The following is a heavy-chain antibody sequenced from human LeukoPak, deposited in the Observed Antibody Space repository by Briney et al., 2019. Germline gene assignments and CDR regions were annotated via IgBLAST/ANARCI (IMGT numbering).Heavy chain of an antibody. D-gene: IGHD5-18*01. CDR2: IRSKAYGGTT. CDR3: ARALGGYSYGSGY. Sequence: GGSLRLSCTASGFTFDNHAMSWFRQAPGKGLEWVGFIRSKAYGGTTEYAASVKGRFTISRDDSKSIAYLQMNSLRAEDTAVYYCARALGGYSYGSGYWGQGTLVTVSS. J-gene: IGHJ4*02. V-gene: IGHV3-49*03. CDR1: GFTFDNHA.